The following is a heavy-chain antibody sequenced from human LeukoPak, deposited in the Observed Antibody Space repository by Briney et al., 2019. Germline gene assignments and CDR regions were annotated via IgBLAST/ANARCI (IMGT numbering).Heavy chain of an antibody. D-gene: IGHD3-22*01. Sequence: ASVKVSCKASGYTFTSYGLNWVRQAPGQGLEWMGWISPYNGNTNYAQKLQDRVTMTTDTSTCTAYMELRSLRSDDTAVYYCAREYDSSINDAFDIWGQGTMVIVSS. CDR3: AREYDSSINDAFDI. CDR2: ISPYNGNT. V-gene: IGHV1-18*01. J-gene: IGHJ3*02. CDR1: GYTFTSYG.